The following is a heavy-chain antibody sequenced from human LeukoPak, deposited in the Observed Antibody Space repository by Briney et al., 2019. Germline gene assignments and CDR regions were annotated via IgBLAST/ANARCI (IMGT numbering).Heavy chain of an antibody. CDR1: GYSFTGFY. Sequence: AASVRVSCKASGYSFTGFYIHWVRQAPGQGLEWMRWINPSNGGTDYAHNFQGRVTMTRDTSVSTAYMELSGLRFDDTAVYYCARDHHRQTPISFDPWGQGTLVTVSS. V-gene: IGHV1-2*02. CDR3: ARDHHRQTPISFDP. CDR2: INPSNGGT. J-gene: IGHJ5*02.